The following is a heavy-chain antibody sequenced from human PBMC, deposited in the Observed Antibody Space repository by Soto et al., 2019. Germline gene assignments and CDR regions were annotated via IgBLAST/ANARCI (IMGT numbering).Heavy chain of an antibody. CDR3: ARQGSNEYYYYGMDV. CDR1: GGTFSSYA. Sequence: QVQLVQSGAEVKKPGSSVKVSCKASGGTFSSYAINWVRQAPGQGLEWMGGIIRIFGTPDYAQRFRGRVTITADESTSTAYMELCSLRSEDTAVYYCARQGSNEYYYYGMDVWGQGTTVTVSS. D-gene: IGHD3-10*01. J-gene: IGHJ6*02. CDR2: IIRIFGTP. V-gene: IGHV1-69*12.